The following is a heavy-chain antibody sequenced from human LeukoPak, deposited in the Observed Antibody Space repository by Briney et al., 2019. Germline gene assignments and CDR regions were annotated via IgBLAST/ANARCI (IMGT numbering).Heavy chain of an antibody. V-gene: IGHV3-7*01. D-gene: IGHD3-10*01. CDR1: GFTFSSYW. J-gene: IGHJ4*02. CDR3: AKTVWFGELFPFDY. Sequence: PGGSLRLSCAASGFTFSSYWMSWVRQAPGKGLEWVANIKQDGSEKYYVDSVKGRFTISRDNAKISLYLQMNSLRAGDTAVYYCAKTVWFGELFPFDYWGQGTLVTVSS. CDR2: IKQDGSEK.